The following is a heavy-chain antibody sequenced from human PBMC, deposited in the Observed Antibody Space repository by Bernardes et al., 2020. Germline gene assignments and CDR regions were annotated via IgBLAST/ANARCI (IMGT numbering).Heavy chain of an antibody. Sequence: GGSLRLSCAASGFTFDDYAMHWVRQAPGKGLEWVSGIRWDSGSIGYADSVKGRFTISRDNSKNTLYLQMNSPSAEDTAVYYCAKDVGYYDSSGYFVYWGQGTLVTVSS. CDR3: AKDVGYYDSSGYFVY. J-gene: IGHJ4*02. D-gene: IGHD3-22*01. CDR1: GFTFDDYA. CDR2: IRWDSGSI. V-gene: IGHV3-9*01.